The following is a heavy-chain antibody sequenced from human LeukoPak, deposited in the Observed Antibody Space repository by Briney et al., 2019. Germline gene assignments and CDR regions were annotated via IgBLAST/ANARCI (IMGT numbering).Heavy chain of an antibody. CDR3: ARDRCSSTSCYSAVDY. J-gene: IGHJ4*02. CDR1: GYTFTGYY. V-gene: IGHV1-2*02. Sequence: GASVKVSCKASGYTFTGYYMHWVRQAPGQGLEWMGWINPNSGGTNYAQKFQGRVTMTRDTSISTAYMELSRLRSDDTAVYYCARDRCSSTSCYSAVDYWGQGTLVTVSS. D-gene: IGHD2-2*01. CDR2: INPNSGGT.